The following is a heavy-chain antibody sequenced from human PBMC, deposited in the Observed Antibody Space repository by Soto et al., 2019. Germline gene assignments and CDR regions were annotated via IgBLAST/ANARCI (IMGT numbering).Heavy chain of an antibody. J-gene: IGHJ3*02. CDR2: INAGNGNT. V-gene: IGHV1-3*01. CDR3: ARVGDYYDSSVESGAFDI. D-gene: IGHD3-22*01. CDR1: GYTFTSYA. Sequence: SVKVSCKASGYTFTSYAMHWVRQAPGQRLEWMGWINAGNGNTKYSQKFQGRVTITRDTSASTAYMELSSLRSEDTAVYYCARVGDYYDSSVESGAFDIWGQGTMVTVSS.